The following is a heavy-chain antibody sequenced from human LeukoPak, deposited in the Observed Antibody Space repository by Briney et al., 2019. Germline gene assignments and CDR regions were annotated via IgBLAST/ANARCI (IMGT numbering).Heavy chain of an antibody. CDR2: INHSGST. CDR1: GGSFSGYY. D-gene: IGHD6-6*01. Sequence: PSETLSLTCAVYGGSFSGYYWSWIRQPPGKGLEWIGEINHSGSTNYNPSLKSRVTISVDTSKNQFSLKLSSVTAADTAVYYCARGPPRIAARYYYGMDVWGQGTTVTVSS. CDR3: ARGPPRIAARYYYGMDV. J-gene: IGHJ6*02. V-gene: IGHV4-34*01.